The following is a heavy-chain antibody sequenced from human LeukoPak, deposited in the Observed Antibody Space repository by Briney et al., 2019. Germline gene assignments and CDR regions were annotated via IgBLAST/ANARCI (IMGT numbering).Heavy chain of an antibody. Sequence: GASVTVSCKVSGYTLTELSMHWVRQAPGKGLEWMGGFDPEDGETIYAQKFQGRVTMTEDTSTDTAYMELSSLRSEDTAVYYCATDWYCSGGSCYRYNWFDPWGQGTLVTVSS. CDR1: GYTLTELS. J-gene: IGHJ5*02. V-gene: IGHV1-24*01. CDR2: FDPEDGET. CDR3: ATDWYCSGGSCYRYNWFDP. D-gene: IGHD2-15*01.